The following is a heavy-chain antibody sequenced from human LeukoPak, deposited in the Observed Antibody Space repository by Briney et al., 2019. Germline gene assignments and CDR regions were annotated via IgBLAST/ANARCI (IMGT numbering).Heavy chain of an antibody. J-gene: IGHJ6*02. D-gene: IGHD6-13*01. CDR2: IYPGDSDT. CDR1: GYSFTSYW. V-gene: IGHV5-51*01. Sequence: GESLKISCKGSGYSFTSYWIGWVRQMPGKGLEWMGIIYPGDSDTRYSPSFQGQVTISADKSISTAYLQWSSLKASDTAMYYCARLLAEAGRGALDGMDVWGQGTTVTVSS. CDR3: ARLLAEAGRGALDGMDV.